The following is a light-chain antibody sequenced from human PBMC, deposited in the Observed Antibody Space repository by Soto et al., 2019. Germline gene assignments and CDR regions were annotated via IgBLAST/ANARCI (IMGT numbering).Light chain of an antibody. J-gene: IGKJ1*01. V-gene: IGKV1-5*03. CDR1: QSISSW. Sequence: RTQSESTRAESVGNAATRPCRASQSISSWLAWYQQKPGKAPKLLIYKASSLETGVPSRFCGSGSGTELTLPSSSLQRDDFATYYCHRYTGYWTFGQGTKVDIK. CDR2: KAS. CDR3: HRYTGYWT.